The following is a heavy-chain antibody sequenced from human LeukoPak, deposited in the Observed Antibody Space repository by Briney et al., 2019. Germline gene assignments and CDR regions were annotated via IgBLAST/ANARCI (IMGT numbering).Heavy chain of an antibody. CDR3: ARDDVDTAMVTGPQN. CDR1: GFTVSSNY. Sequence: GGSLRLSCAASGFTVSSNYMSWVRQAPGKGLEWVSSISSSSSYIYYADSVKGRFTISRDNAKNSLYLQMNSLRAEDTAVYYCARDDVDTAMVTGPQNWGQGTLVTVSS. V-gene: IGHV3-21*01. D-gene: IGHD5-18*01. CDR2: ISSSSSYI. J-gene: IGHJ4*02.